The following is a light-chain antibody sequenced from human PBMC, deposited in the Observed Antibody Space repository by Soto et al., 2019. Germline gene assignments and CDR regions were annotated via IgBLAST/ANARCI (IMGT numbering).Light chain of an antibody. CDR2: EVS. J-gene: IGLJ1*01. V-gene: IGLV2-23*02. Sequence: QSVLTQPASVSGSPGQSITISCTVGSYNLVSWYQQHPGKAPKVLIYEVSKRPSGVSDRFPGSKSGNTASLTISGLQAEDEADYYCCSDAGRSTYVFGTGTKVTV. CDR3: CSDAGRSTYV. CDR1: GSYNL.